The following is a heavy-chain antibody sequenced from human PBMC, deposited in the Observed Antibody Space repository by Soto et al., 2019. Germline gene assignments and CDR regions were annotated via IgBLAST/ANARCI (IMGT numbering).Heavy chain of an antibody. Sequence: EVQLVESGGGLVKPGGSLRLSCAASGFTFSSYSMNWVRQAPGKGLEWVSSISSSSSYIYYADSMKGRFTISRDNAKNSLYLQMNSLRAEDTSVSYCASDAFDMWGQGTMVTVSS. CDR1: GFTFSSYS. V-gene: IGHV3-21*01. CDR3: ASDAFDM. CDR2: ISSSSSYI. J-gene: IGHJ3*02.